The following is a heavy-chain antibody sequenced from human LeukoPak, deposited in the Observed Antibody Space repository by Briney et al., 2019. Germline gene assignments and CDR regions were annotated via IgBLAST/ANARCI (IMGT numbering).Heavy chain of an antibody. CDR2: IYHSGSA. V-gene: IGHV4-30-2*01. D-gene: IGHD3-22*01. Sequence: SQTLSLTCAVSGGSISSGGYSWSWIRQPPGKGLEWIGYIYHSGSAYYNPSLKSRVTISVDRSKNQFSLKLSSVTAADTAVYYCARGQGPYYYDSTGYDYWGQGTLVTVSS. CDR1: GGSISSGGYS. CDR3: ARGQGPYYYDSTGYDY. J-gene: IGHJ4*02.